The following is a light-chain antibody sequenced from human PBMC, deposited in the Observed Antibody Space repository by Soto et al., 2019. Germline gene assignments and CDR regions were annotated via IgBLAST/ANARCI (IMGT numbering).Light chain of an antibody. CDR3: HSYDSSRSLV. CDR1: SSNIGAGYD. CDR2: GNS. Sequence: QSVLTQPPSVSGAPGQRVTISCTGSSSNIGAGYDVHWYQQLPGTAPKLLIYGNSNRPSGVPDRFSGSKSGTSASLAITGLQAEDEADYYCHSYDSSRSLVFGGGTKLTVL. J-gene: IGLJ2*01. V-gene: IGLV1-40*01.